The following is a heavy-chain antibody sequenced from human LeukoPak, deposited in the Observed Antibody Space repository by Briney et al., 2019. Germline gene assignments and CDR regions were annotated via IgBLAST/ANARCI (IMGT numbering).Heavy chain of an antibody. CDR2: INPSGGST. V-gene: IGHV1-46*01. Sequence: ASVKVSCKASGYTFTSNYMHWVRQAPGQGLEWMGIINPSGGSTSYAQKFQGRATMTTDTSTSTAYMELRSLRSDDTAVYYCARDSREVLLWFGEFSPWGQGTLVTVSS. D-gene: IGHD3-10*01. CDR1: GYTFTSNY. CDR3: ARDSREVLLWFGEFSP. J-gene: IGHJ5*02.